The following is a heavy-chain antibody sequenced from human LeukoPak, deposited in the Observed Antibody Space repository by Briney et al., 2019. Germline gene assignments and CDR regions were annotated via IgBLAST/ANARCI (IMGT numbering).Heavy chain of an antibody. CDR2: ISSSSSYT. CDR1: GFTFSDYY. D-gene: IGHD2-2*01. V-gene: IGHV3-11*06. J-gene: IGHJ4*02. Sequence: GGPLRLSCAASGFTFSDYYMSWIRQAPGKGLEWVSYISSSSSYTNYADSVKGRFTISRDNAKNSLYLQMNSLRAEDTAVYYCARDPGYCSSTSCYGGGVDYWGQGTLVTVSS. CDR3: ARDPGYCSSTSCYGGGVDY.